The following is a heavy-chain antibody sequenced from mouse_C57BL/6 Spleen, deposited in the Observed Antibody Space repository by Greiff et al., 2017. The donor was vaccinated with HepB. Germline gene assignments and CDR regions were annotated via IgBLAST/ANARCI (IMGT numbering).Heavy chain of an antibody. CDR2: IDPSDSET. V-gene: IGHV1-52*01. Sequence: VQLQQPGAELVRPGSSVKLSCKASGYTFTSYWMHWVKQRPIQGLEWIGNIDPSDSETHYNQKFKDKATLTVDKSSSTAYMQLSSLTSEDSAVYYCARITTGVYFDYWGQGTTLTVSS. CDR1: GYTFTSYW. CDR3: ARITTGVYFDY. D-gene: IGHD1-1*01. J-gene: IGHJ2*01.